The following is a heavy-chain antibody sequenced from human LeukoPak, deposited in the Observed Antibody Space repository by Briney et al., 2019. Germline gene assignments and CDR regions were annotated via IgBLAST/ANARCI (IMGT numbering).Heavy chain of an antibody. J-gene: IGHJ6*02. V-gene: IGHV3-21*01. CDR3: ARGVVVPAAIYFRYYYGMDV. Sequence: PGGSLRLSCAASGFTFSSYSMNWVRQAPGKGLEWVSSISSSSSYIYYADSVKGRFTISRDNAKNSLYLQMNSLRAEDTAVYYCARGVVVPAAIYFRYYYGMDVWGQGTTVTVSS. CDR1: GFTFSSYS. D-gene: IGHD2-2*01. CDR2: ISSSSSYI.